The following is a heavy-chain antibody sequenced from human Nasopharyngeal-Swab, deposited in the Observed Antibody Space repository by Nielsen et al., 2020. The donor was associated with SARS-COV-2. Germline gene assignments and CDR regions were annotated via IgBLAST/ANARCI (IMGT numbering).Heavy chain of an antibody. V-gene: IGHV3-73*01. J-gene: IGHJ4*02. Sequence: GSLRLSCAASGFTFSGSSMHWVRQAPGKGLEWVGHVKSKSKNYVTTYSGSMKGRFTIARDDSKNTAYLQMDSLQAEDTAIYYCSASVATRSDYWGQGTLVTVSS. CDR2: VKSKSKNYVT. CDR3: SASVATRSDY. D-gene: IGHD1-14*01. CDR1: GFTFSGSS.